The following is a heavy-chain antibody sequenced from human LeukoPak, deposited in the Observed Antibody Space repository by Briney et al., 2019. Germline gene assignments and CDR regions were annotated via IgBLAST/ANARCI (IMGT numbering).Heavy chain of an antibody. CDR1: GFTFDDYG. V-gene: IGHV3-20*04. Sequence: PGGSLRLSCAASGFTFDDYGTSWVRQAPGKGLEWVSGINWNGGSTGYADSVKGRFTISRDNAKNSLYLQMNSLRAEDTALYYCARALPTVERDLFDYWGQGTLVTVSS. D-gene: IGHD3/OR15-3a*01. J-gene: IGHJ4*02. CDR2: INWNGGST. CDR3: ARALPTVERDLFDY.